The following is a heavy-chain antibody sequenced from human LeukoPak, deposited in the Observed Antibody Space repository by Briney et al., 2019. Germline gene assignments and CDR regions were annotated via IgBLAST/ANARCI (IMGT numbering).Heavy chain of an antibody. V-gene: IGHV4-34*01. CDR1: GGSFSGYY. Sequence: SETLSLTCAAYGGSFSGYYWSWIRQPPEKGLEWIGEINHSGSTNYNPSLKSRVAMSVDTSQNQVSLKLSSVTASDTAVYYCARGTGSSWDGGPFVSWGQGTLVTVSS. CDR2: INHSGST. D-gene: IGHD6-13*01. CDR3: ARGTGSSWDGGPFVS. J-gene: IGHJ4*02.